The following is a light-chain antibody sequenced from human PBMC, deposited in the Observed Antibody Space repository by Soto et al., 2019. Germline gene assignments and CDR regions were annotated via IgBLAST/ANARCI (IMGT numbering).Light chain of an antibody. CDR1: SSDVGGYNY. CDR3: NSYTSKSTGV. Sequence: QSALTQPASVSGSPGQSITISCTATSSDVGGYNYVSWYQQHPGKAPKLIIYEVSTRPSGVSNRFSGSKSGNTASLTISGLQAEDEADYYCNSYTSKSTGVFGTGTKLTVL. V-gene: IGLV2-14*01. J-gene: IGLJ1*01. CDR2: EVS.